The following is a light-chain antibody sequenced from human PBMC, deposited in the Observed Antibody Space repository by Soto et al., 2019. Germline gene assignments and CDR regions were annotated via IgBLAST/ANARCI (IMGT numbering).Light chain of an antibody. CDR3: QQYYTYPALT. V-gene: IGKV1-8*01. J-gene: IGKJ4*01. CDR1: QDISSF. CDR2: TAS. Sequence: AIRMTQSPSSFSASTGDRVTITCRASQDISSFLAWYQQRPGEAPKLLIYTASSLQSGVPSRFSGSGSGTDFPLTISGLQAEDFATYYCQQYYTYPALTFGGGTKVEIK.